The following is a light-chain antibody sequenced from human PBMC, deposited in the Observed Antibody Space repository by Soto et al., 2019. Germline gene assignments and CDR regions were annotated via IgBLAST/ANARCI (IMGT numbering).Light chain of an antibody. V-gene: IGKV1D-13*01. Sequence: AIQLTQSPSSLSASVGDSVTITCRARQGISSALAWYQQTPGRAPKLLIYDASTLASGVPSRFSGSRSGTDFTLTVSSLQSEDFARYYCQQFDDCPFTFGLGTKVDI. CDR2: DAS. CDR3: QQFDDCPFT. J-gene: IGKJ3*01. CDR1: QGISSA.